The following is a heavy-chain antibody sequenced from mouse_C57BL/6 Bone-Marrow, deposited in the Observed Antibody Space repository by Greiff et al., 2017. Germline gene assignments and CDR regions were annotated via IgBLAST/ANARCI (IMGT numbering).Heavy chain of an antibody. D-gene: IGHD1-1*01. Sequence: EVKLMESGGGLVKPGGSLKLSCAASGFTFSSYAMSWVRQTPEKRLEWVATISDGGSYTYYPDNVKGRFTISRDNAKNTLYLQMSHLKSEDTAMYYCARDSGPNYYGSGYFDYWGQGTTLTVSS. CDR1: GFTFSSYA. CDR2: ISDGGSYT. V-gene: IGHV5-4*01. CDR3: ARDSGPNYYGSGYFDY. J-gene: IGHJ2*01.